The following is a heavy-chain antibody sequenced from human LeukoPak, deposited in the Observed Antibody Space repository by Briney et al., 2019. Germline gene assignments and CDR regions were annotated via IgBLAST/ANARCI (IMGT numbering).Heavy chain of an antibody. V-gene: IGHV4-30-2*01. D-gene: IGHD2-15*01. CDR1: GGSISSGGYS. CDR3: ARAGYCSGGSCLSIDY. Sequence: PSETLSLTCAVSGGSISSGGYSWSWIRQPPGKGLEWIGYIYHSGSTYYNPSLKSRVTISVDRSKNQFSLKLSSVTAADTAVHYCARAGYCSGGSCLSIDYWGQGTLVTVSS. J-gene: IGHJ4*02. CDR2: IYHSGST.